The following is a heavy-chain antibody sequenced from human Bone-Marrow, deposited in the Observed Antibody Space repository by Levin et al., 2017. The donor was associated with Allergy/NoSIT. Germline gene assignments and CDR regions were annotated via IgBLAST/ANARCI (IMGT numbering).Heavy chain of an antibody. D-gene: IGHD2-21*02. J-gene: IGHJ3*02. Sequence: LAGGSLRLSCAASGFTVSSNYMSWVRQAPGKGLEWVSVIYSGGSTYYADSVKGRFTISRDNSKNTLYLQMNSLRAEDTAVYYCAREFLTYGSLDAFDIWGQGTMVTVSS. CDR1: GFTVSSNY. CDR3: AREFLTYGSLDAFDI. CDR2: IYSGGST. V-gene: IGHV3-66*01.